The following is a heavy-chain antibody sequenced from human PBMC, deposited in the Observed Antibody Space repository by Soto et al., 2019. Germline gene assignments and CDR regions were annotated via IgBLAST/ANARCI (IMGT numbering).Heavy chain of an antibody. CDR3: ARAGGDCGYRLSYSYYIGLDV. J-gene: IGHJ6*02. CDR1: GYAFSSYA. D-gene: IGHD2-21*02. CDR2: INIGSGNT. V-gene: IGHV1-3*04. Sequence: QVQLVQSGAEEKKPGASVKVSCKASGYAFSSYAMHWVRQATGPGLEWMVWINIGSGNTEYAENFQDRINITRVTSARTVDMELSRIRSYDTAVYYFARAGGDCGYRLSYSYYIGLDVWGQGTTVSFYS.